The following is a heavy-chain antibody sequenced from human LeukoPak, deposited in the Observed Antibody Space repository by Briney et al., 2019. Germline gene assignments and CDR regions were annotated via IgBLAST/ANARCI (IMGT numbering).Heavy chain of an antibody. J-gene: IGHJ4*02. CDR1: GYSFTSYW. CDR3: ARQAEAGRGVEMATIEVDY. Sequence: GESLKISCKGSGYSFTSYWIGWVRQMPGKGLEWMGIIYPGDSDTRYSPSFQGQATISADKSISTAYLQWSSLKASDTAMYYCARQAEAGRGVEMATIEVDYWGQGTLVTVSS. D-gene: IGHD5-24*01. CDR2: IYPGDSDT. V-gene: IGHV5-51*01.